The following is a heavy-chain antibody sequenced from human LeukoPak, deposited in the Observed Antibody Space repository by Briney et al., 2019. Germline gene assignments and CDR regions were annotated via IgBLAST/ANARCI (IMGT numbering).Heavy chain of an antibody. Sequence: ASVKVSCKASGYTFTIYDIIWVRQAPGQGLEWVGWMNPNNGGTVYAQKFQGRVTMTRDTSTATLYMELNSLRFEDTAVYYCARGAIFGVTPRGYGMDVWGQGTTVTVSS. J-gene: IGHJ6*02. CDR3: ARGAIFGVTPRGYGMDV. V-gene: IGHV1-8*01. CDR1: GYTFTIYD. D-gene: IGHD3-3*01. CDR2: MNPNNGGT.